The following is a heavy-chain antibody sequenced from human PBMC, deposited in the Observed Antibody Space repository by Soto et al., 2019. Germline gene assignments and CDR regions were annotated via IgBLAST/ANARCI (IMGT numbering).Heavy chain of an antibody. V-gene: IGHV1-69*13. CDR1: GGTFSSYA. D-gene: IGHD1-26*01. CDR2: IIPIFGTA. Sequence: GASVKVSCKASGGTFSSYAISWVRQAPGQGLEWMGGIIPIFGTANYAQKFQGRVTITADESTSTAYMELSSLRSEDTAVYYCARFPNSGSYYWFDPWGQGTLVTVSS. CDR3: ARFPNSGSYYWFDP. J-gene: IGHJ5*02.